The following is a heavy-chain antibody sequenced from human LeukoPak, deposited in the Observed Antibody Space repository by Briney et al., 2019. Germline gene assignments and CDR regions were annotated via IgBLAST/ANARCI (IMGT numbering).Heavy chain of an antibody. CDR3: ARGIVGDAFDI. CDR2: ISYDGSNK. D-gene: IGHD3-22*01. CDR1: GFTFSSYA. J-gene: IGHJ3*02. Sequence: GRSLRLSCAASGFTFSSYAMHWVRQAPGKGLEGVAVISYDGSNKYYADSVKGRFTISRDNSKNTLYLQMNSLRAEDTAVYYCARGIVGDAFDIWGQGTMVTVSS. V-gene: IGHV3-30-3*01.